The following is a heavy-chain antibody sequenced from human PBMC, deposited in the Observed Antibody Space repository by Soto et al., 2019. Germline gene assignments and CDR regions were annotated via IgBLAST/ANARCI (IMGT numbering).Heavy chain of an antibody. CDR3: AKGLINGRWYAED. CDR2: ITDSGTGT. V-gene: IGHV3-23*01. D-gene: IGHD6-13*01. CDR1: GFTFSSCV. J-gene: IGHJ4*02. Sequence: EVHLLESGGGLVHPGESLRLSCGASGFTFSSCVMTWVRQAPGKGLEWVSCITDSGTGTYYAASVKGRFTISRDNSKNTMYLQMNNLRAEDTGVYYCAKGLINGRWYAEDWGQGTLVTVSS.